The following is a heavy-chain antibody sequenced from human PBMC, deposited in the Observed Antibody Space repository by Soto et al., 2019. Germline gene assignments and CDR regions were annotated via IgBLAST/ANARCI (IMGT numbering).Heavy chain of an antibody. CDR2: INAGNGNT. Sequence: QVQLVQSGAEEKKPGASVKVSCKASGYTFTSYAMHWVRQAPGQRLEWMGWINAGNGNTKYSQKFQGRVTITRDTAASTAYRERSSLRSEDTAVYYCARVTTVVTYYYYYGMDVWGQGTTVTVSS. J-gene: IGHJ6*02. CDR3: ARVTTVVTYYYYYGMDV. D-gene: IGHD4-17*01. CDR1: GYTFTSYA. V-gene: IGHV1-3*05.